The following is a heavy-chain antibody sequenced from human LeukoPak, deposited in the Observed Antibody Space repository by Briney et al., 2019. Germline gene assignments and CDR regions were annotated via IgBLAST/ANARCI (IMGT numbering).Heavy chain of an antibody. CDR3: ARSGTYYDILTGYYSGVWFDP. V-gene: IGHV4-59*01. CDR1: GGSISSYY. J-gene: IGHJ5*02. CDR2: IYYSGST. D-gene: IGHD3-9*01. Sequence: SETLSLTCTVSGGSISSYYWSWIRQPPGKGLEWIGYIYYSGSTNYNPSLKSRVTISVDTSKNQFSLKLSSVTAADTAVYYRARSGTYYDILTGYYSGVWFDPWDQGTLVTVSS.